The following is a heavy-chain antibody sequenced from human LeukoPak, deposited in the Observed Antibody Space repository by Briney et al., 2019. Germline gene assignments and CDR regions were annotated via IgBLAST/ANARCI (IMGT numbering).Heavy chain of an antibody. Sequence: PGGSLRLSCTTSEFTFSNYWMHWVRQVPGKGLVWVSRIDTDGTTTDYADSVKGRFTISRDNAKNSLYLQMHSLRAEDTAVYYCARDELPESGTDYWGQGTLVNVSS. CDR2: IDTDGTTT. D-gene: IGHD1-1*01. CDR1: EFTFSNYW. V-gene: IGHV3-74*01. CDR3: ARDELPESGTDY. J-gene: IGHJ4*02.